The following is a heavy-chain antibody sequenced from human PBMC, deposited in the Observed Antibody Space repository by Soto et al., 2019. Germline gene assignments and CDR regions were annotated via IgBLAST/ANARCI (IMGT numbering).Heavy chain of an antibody. V-gene: IGHV3-11*05. CDR1: EFTFSDYY. J-gene: IGHJ6*02. CDR3: ARDSDKTATTGYSGMDV. Sequence: QAQLLQSGGGLVKPGGSLRLSCAASEFTFSDYYMGWIRQAPGKGLEWIAYIGRRGNYTNYADSVEGRFTISRDNAKNSVYLQMNSLRVEDTATYFCARDSDKTATTGYSGMDVWGQGTTVIVSS. D-gene: IGHD1-1*01. CDR2: IGRRGNYT.